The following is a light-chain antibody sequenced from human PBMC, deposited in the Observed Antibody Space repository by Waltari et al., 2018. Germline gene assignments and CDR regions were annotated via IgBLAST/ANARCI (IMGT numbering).Light chain of an antibody. Sequence: EIVLTQSPGTLSLSPGERATLSCRASQSVSSSYLAWYQQKPGQAPRLLIYGASSRATGIPDTFSGSGSGTDFTLTISRLEPEDFAVYYCQQFGRTFGPGTKVEIK. CDR2: GAS. J-gene: IGKJ1*01. V-gene: IGKV3-20*01. CDR1: QSVSSSY. CDR3: QQFGRT.